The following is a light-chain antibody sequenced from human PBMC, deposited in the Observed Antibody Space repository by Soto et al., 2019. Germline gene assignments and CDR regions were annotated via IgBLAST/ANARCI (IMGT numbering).Light chain of an antibody. J-gene: IGKJ2*01. Sequence: DIVMTQTPLSSPVTLGQPASISCRSSQSPLHSDGNTYLSWLQQRPGQPPRLLIYKISNRLSGVPDRFGGSGAGTDFTLKISSVEAEDVGVYYCMQATQFPYTFGQGTKLEIK. CDR2: KIS. CDR3: MQATQFPYT. V-gene: IGKV2-24*01. CDR1: QSPLHSDGNTY.